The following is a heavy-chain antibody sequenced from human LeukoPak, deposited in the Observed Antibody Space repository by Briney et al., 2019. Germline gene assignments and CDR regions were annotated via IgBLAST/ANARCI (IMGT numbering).Heavy chain of an antibody. J-gene: IGHJ4*02. Sequence: PGGSLRLSCAASGFTFSSYDMHWVRQATGKGLEWVSAIGTADDTYYPGSVKGRFTISRENVKNSLYLQMNSLRAEDTAVYYCARSPSYYDSSGPPDYWGQGTLVTVSS. D-gene: IGHD3-22*01. CDR1: GFTFSSYD. V-gene: IGHV3-13*01. CDR2: IGTADDT. CDR3: ARSPSYYDSSGPPDY.